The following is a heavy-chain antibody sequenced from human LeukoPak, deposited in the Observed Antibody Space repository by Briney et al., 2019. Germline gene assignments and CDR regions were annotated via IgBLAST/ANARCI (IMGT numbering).Heavy chain of an antibody. Sequence: PSETLSLTCTVSGGSISSSSYYWGWIRQPPGKGLEWIGSIYYSGSTYYNPSLKSRVTISVDTSKNQFSLKLSSVTAADTAVYYCAKDSGWAAAGTFDYWGQGTLVTVSS. D-gene: IGHD6-13*01. J-gene: IGHJ4*02. CDR3: AKDSGWAAAGTFDY. V-gene: IGHV4-39*07. CDR1: GGSISSSSYY. CDR2: IYYSGST.